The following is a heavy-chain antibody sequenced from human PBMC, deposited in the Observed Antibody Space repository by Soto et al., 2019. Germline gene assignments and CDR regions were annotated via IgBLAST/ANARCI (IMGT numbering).Heavy chain of an antibody. CDR3: PKHVRFLGYDSSGRAPIYYYYGRDV. CDR1: GGPISSSSYY. V-gene: IGHV4-39*01. J-gene: IGHJ6*04. Sequence: SETLSLTCTVSGGPISSSSYYWGWIRQPPGKGLEWIGSIYYSGSTYYNPSLKSRVTISVDTSKNQFSLKLSSVTAADTAVYYCPKHVRFLGYDSSGRAPIYYYYGRDVWGKGTRATVP. CDR2: IYYSGST. D-gene: IGHD3-22*01.